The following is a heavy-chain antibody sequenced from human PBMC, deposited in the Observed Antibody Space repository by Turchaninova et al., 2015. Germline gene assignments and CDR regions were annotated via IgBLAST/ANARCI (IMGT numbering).Heavy chain of an antibody. Sequence: QVQLQESGPGLVQPSETLSLTCAVSGYSISRGYSWGWLRQPPGKGLEWIGGMFHSGSTYYNPSLKRRVPMAADTSKNQFSVRRSPVTAADTAVYYCARLSGDLDGTEYWGQGTLVTVSS. J-gene: IGHJ4*02. CDR3: ARLSGDLDGTEY. D-gene: IGHD7-27*01. CDR2: MFHSGST. V-gene: IGHV4-38-2*01. CDR1: GYSISRGYS.